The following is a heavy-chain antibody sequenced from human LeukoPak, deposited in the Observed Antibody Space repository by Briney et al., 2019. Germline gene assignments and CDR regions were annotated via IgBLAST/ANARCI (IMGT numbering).Heavy chain of an antibody. Sequence: ASLRHSCVASGFTPCSYATSRGRQAPGEGVGWVSACSCCSGSTYYADSVKGRFTISRDNSKNTLYLQMNSVRAEDTAVYYCAKVGDFSGSFYYFDYWGQGTLVTVSS. CDR2: CSCCSGST. D-gene: IGHD1-26*01. J-gene: IGHJ4*02. CDR1: GFTPCSYA. CDR3: AKVGDFSGSFYYFDY. V-gene: IGHV3-23*01.